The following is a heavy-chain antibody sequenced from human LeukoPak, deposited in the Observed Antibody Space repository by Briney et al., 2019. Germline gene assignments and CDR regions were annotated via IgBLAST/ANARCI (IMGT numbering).Heavy chain of an antibody. CDR3: ARSWSEWLTLFDY. CDR1: GGSISSYY. Sequence: SETLSLTCTVSGGSISSYYWSWIRQPPGKGLEWIGYIYYSGSTNYNPSLKGRVTISVDTSKNQFSLKLSSVTAADTAVYYCARSWSEWLTLFDYWGQGTLVTVSS. V-gene: IGHV4-59*01. D-gene: IGHD5-12*01. J-gene: IGHJ4*02. CDR2: IYYSGST.